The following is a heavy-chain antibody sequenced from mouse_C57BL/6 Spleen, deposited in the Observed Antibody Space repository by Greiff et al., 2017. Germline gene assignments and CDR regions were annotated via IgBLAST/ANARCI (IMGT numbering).Heavy chain of an antibody. Sequence: VQLQQPGAELVRPGTSVKLSCKASGYTFTSYWMHWVKQRPGQGLEWIGVIDPSDSYTNYNQKFKGKATLTVDTSSSTAYMQLSSLTSEDSAVYYCAHRGWYFDVWGTGTTVTVSS. J-gene: IGHJ1*03. CDR3: AHRGWYFDV. CDR2: IDPSDSYT. V-gene: IGHV1-59*01. CDR1: GYTFTSYW. D-gene: IGHD2-14*01.